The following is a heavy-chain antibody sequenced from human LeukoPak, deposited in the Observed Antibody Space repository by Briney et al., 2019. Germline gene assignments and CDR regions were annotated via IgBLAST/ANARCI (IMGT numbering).Heavy chain of an antibody. Sequence: ASVKVSCKASGYTFTGYYMHWVRQAPGQGLEWMGWINPNSGGTNYAQKFQGRVTMTRDTSISTAYMELSSLRSEDTAVYYCARGGGYSGYDFDYWGQGTLVTVSS. CDR2: INPNSGGT. CDR1: GYTFTGYY. J-gene: IGHJ4*02. D-gene: IGHD5-12*01. CDR3: ARGGGYSGYDFDY. V-gene: IGHV1-2*02.